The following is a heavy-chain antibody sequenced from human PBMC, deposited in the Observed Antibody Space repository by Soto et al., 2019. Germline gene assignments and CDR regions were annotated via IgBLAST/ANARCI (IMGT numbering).Heavy chain of an antibody. V-gene: IGHV2-70*01. CDR1: GFSLSTSGMC. J-gene: IGHJ6*02. CDR2: IDWDEDK. CDR3: ARILGHHAYGMDV. Sequence: SGPTLVNPTQTLTLTFTFSGFSLSTSGMCVSWIRQPPGKALEWLALIDWDEDKYYSTSLKTRLTISKDTSKNQVVLTMSNMEPVDTATYYCARILGHHAYGMDVWGQGATVTVSS.